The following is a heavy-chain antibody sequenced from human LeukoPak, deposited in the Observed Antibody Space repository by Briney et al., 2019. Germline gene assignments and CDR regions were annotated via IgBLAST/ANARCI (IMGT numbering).Heavy chain of an antibody. CDR2: INHSGST. CDR1: GGSFSGYY. J-gene: IGHJ5*02. Sequence: SETLSLTCAVYGGSFSGYYWSWIRQPPGKGLEWIGEINHSGSTNYNPSLKSRVTISVDTSKNQFSLKLSSVTAADTAVYYCARHMVTLNWFDPWGQGTLVTVSS. CDR3: ARHMVTLNWFDP. V-gene: IGHV4-34*01. D-gene: IGHD2-21*02.